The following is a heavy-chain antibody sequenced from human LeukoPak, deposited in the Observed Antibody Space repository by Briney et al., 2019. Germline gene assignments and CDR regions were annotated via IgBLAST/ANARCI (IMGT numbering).Heavy chain of an antibody. CDR1: GGSFSGYY. CDR2: INHSGST. V-gene: IGHV4-34*01. J-gene: IGHJ4*02. D-gene: IGHD3-22*01. CDR3: ARGLSDYDSSGYYYVGSYYFDY. Sequence: SETLSLTCTVSGGSFSGYYWSWIRQPPGKGLEWIGEINHSGSTNYNPSLKSRVTISVDTSKNQFSLKLSSVTAADTAVYYCARGLSDYDSSGYYYVGSYYFDYWGQETLVTVSS.